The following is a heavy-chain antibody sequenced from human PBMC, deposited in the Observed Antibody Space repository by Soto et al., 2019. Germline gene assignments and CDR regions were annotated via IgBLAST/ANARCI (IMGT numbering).Heavy chain of an antibody. CDR1: GFSLSTSGVG. Sequence: QITLKESGPTLVKPPQPLTLTSTFSGFSLSTSGVGVVWIRQPPGKALEWLGIIYRDDDKRDRPSLKSRHTITKDTAKNQVVRTMTNMDPVDTGTYYCAHNLVAGTSWFDPWGQGTLVTVSS. CDR3: AHNLVAGTSWFDP. CDR2: IYRDDDK. D-gene: IGHD6-19*01. J-gene: IGHJ5*02. V-gene: IGHV2-5*02.